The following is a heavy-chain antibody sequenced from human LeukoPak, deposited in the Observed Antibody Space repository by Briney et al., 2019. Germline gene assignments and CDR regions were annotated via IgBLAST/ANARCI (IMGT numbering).Heavy chain of an antibody. V-gene: IGHV4-59*08. CDR2: IYHSGST. CDR3: ARIAVAGIGVVALDAFDI. Sequence: SETLSLTCTVSGGSISSYYWSWIRQPPGKGLEWIGSIYHSGSTYYNPSLKSRVTISVDTSKNQFSLKLSSVTAADTAVYYCARIAVAGIGVVALDAFDIWGQGTMVTVSS. J-gene: IGHJ3*02. D-gene: IGHD6-19*01. CDR1: GGSISSYY.